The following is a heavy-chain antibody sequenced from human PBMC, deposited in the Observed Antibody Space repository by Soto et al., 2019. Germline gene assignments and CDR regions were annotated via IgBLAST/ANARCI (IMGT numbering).Heavy chain of an antibody. J-gene: IGHJ4*02. V-gene: IGHV3-30-3*01. CDR2: ISYDGSNK. Sequence: QVQLVESGGGVVQPGRSLRLSCAASGFTFSSYAMHWVRQAPGKGLEWVAVISYDGSNKYYADSVKGRFTISRDNSKNTLYLQMNSLRAEDTAVYYCAREAGDCSSTSCQYFDYWGQGTLVTVSS. D-gene: IGHD2-2*01. CDR3: AREAGDCSSTSCQYFDY. CDR1: GFTFSSYA.